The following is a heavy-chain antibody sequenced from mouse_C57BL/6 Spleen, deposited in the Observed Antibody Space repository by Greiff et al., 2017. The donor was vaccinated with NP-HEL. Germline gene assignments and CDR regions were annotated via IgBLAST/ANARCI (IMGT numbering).Heavy chain of an antibody. V-gene: IGHV1-64*01. CDR1: GYTFTSYW. CDR2: IHPNSGST. D-gene: IGHD2-4*01. J-gene: IGHJ2*01. CDR3: ARRYYEYDFDY. Sequence: QVQLQQPGAELVKPGASVKLSCKASGYTFTSYWMHWVKQRPGQGLEWIGLIHPNSGSTTYNAKFKSKATLTVDKASSTAYMQLSSLTSEDSAVYYCARRYYEYDFDYWGQGTTLTVSS.